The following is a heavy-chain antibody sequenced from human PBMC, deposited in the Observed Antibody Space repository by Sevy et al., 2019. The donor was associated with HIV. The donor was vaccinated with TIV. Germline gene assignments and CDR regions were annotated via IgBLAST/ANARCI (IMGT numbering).Heavy chain of an antibody. CDR2: IKEDGSGK. V-gene: IGHV3-7*03. Sequence: GGSLRLSCAASGFTFDYYWMNWVRQAPGKGLEWVANIKEDGSGKHYVDSVKGRFTISRNNAKNQLYAPMSSLRVEDTAVYYCVRTDDSTGYNNFRDGIFDLWGQGTKVTVSS. CDR1: GFTFDYYW. D-gene: IGHD3-9*01. CDR3: VRTDDSTGYNNFRDGIFDL. J-gene: IGHJ3*01.